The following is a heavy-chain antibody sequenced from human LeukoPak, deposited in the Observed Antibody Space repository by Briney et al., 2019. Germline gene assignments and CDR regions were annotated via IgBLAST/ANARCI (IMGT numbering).Heavy chain of an antibody. J-gene: IGHJ4*02. CDR1: GGTFSSYA. D-gene: IGHD7-27*01. CDR2: IIPIFGTA. Sequence: SVKVSCKASGGTFSSYAISWVRQAPGQGLEWMGGIIPIFGTANYAQKFQGRVTMTSDSSISTAHMELSSLRSEDTAIYYCVRTPPNWGFDYWGQGTLVTVSS. CDR3: VRTPPNWGFDY. V-gene: IGHV1-69*05.